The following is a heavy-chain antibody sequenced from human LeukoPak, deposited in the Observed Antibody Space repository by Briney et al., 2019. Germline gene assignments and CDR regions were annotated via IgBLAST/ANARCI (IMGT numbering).Heavy chain of an antibody. J-gene: IGHJ3*02. CDR2: INPHSGDA. D-gene: IGHD2-2*01. Sequence: GASVKVSCKASGYTFTGYYMHWVRQAPGQGLEWMGWINPHSGDANYAQKFQGRVTMTTDTSTNTAYMELRSLRSDDTAVYYCARDEFQLLKGDNAFDIWGQGTMVTVSS. CDR1: GYTFTGYY. CDR3: ARDEFQLLKGDNAFDI. V-gene: IGHV1-2*02.